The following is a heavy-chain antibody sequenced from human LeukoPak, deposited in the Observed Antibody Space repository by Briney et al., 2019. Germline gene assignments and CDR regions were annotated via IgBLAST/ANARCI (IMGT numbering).Heavy chain of an antibody. Sequence: ASVKLSCKVSGYSFRDHAIHWLRQPPGQTLEWMGWIAVDIDDTRYSQRFQDRVTINRDASASTAYMELRNLRSEDTAVYFCARGTDMAMAGYYWGMDVWGKGTAVTVSS. J-gene: IGHJ6*04. CDR3: ARGTDMAMAGYYWGMDV. CDR1: GYSFRDHA. CDR2: IAVDIDDT. V-gene: IGHV1-3*01. D-gene: IGHD6-19*01.